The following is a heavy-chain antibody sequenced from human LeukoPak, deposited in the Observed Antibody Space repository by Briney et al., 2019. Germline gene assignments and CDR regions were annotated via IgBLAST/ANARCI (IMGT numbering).Heavy chain of an antibody. D-gene: IGHD1-20*01. Sequence: GGSLRLSCAASGFTFSSYGMDWVRQAPGKGREWVAVISYDGSNKYYTDSVKGRFTISRDNSKNTLYLQMNSLRAEDTAVYYCAKDLNWSMDYWGQGTLVTVFS. CDR3: AKDLNWSMDY. CDR1: GFTFSSYG. V-gene: IGHV3-30*18. J-gene: IGHJ4*02. CDR2: ISYDGSNK.